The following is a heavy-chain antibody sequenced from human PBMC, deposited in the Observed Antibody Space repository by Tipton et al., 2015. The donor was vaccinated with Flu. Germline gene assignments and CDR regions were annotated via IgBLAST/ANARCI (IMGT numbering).Heavy chain of an antibody. CDR3: ARGSGSGTDVTFYF. CDR1: GGSISSFY. D-gene: IGHD3-10*01. V-gene: IGHV4-4*07. Sequence: LRLSCTVSGGSISSFYWSWIRQPAGKGLEWIGRMYSSGTTKYNPSLKSRVTMSVDTTKNQFSLKLSSVTAADTAVYYCARGSGSGTDVTFYFWGQGTLVTVSS. J-gene: IGHJ4*02. CDR2: MYSSGTT.